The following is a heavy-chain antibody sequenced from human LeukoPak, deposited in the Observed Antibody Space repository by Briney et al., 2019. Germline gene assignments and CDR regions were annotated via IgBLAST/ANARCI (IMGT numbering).Heavy chain of an antibody. V-gene: IGHV4-61*01. Sequence: KPSETLSLTCTVSGGSVSSGSYYWSWIRQPPGKGLEWIGYIYYSGSTNYNPSLKSRVTISVDTSKNQFSLKLSSVTAADTAVYYCAGDGTYSSSWTHYYYYYMDVWGKGTTVTVSS. D-gene: IGHD6-13*01. J-gene: IGHJ6*03. CDR2: IYYSGST. CDR1: GGSVSSGSYY. CDR3: AGDGTYSSSWTHYYYYYMDV.